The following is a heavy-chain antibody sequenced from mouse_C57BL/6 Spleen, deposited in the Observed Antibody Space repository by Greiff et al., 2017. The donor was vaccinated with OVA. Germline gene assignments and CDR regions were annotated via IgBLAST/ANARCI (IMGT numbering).Heavy chain of an antibody. V-gene: IGHV1-81*01. CDR1: GYTFTSYG. CDR3: ARQSSGYPDY. CDR2: IYPRSGNT. J-gene: IGHJ2*01. Sequence: VKLQESGAELARPGASVKLSCKASGYTFTSYGISWVKQRTGQGLEWIGEIYPRSGNTYYNEKFKGKATLTADKSSSTAYMELRSLTSEDSAVYFCARQSSGYPDYWGQGTTLTVSS. D-gene: IGHD3-2*02.